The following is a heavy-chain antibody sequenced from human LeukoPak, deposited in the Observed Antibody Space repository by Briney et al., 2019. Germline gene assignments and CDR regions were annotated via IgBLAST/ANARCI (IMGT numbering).Heavy chain of an antibody. CDR2: IYYSGST. CDR1: GGSISSYY. CDR3: ARHLPYWYFDL. Sequence: SETLSLTCTVSGGSISSYYWSWIRQPPGKGLEWIGYIYYSGSTNYNPSLKSRVTISVDTSKNQLSLKLSSVTAADTAVYYCARHLPYWYFDLWGRGTLVTFSS. V-gene: IGHV4-59*08. J-gene: IGHJ2*01.